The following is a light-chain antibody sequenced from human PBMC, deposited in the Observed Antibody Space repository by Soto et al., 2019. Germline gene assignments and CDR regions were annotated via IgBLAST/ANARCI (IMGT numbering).Light chain of an antibody. Sequence: DIQLTQSPSFLSASVGDRVTITCRASQGISSYLAWYQQKPGKAPKLLIYAASTLQSEVPSSFSGSGSGTEFTLTISSLQPEDVATYYCQQRNSYPLTFGGGTKVEIK. V-gene: IGKV1-9*01. J-gene: IGKJ4*01. CDR3: QQRNSYPLT. CDR2: AAS. CDR1: QGISSY.